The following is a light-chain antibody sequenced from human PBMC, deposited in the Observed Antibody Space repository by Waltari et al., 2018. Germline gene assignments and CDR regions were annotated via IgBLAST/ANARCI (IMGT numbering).Light chain of an antibody. V-gene: IGKV3-20*01. CDR3: QHYVRLPAT. J-gene: IGKJ1*01. CDR1: QSVSRT. Sequence: IVLTQSQGTLSLSPVERATLSCRASQSVSRTLAWDQQKPGQAPKLLIYGASIRATAIPDRFTGSGSGTDFSLTISSLVPEDFAIYFCQHYVRLPATFGQGTKVEI. CDR2: GAS.